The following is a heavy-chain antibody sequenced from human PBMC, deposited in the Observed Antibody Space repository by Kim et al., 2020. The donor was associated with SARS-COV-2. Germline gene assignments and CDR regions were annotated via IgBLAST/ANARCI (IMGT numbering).Heavy chain of an antibody. Sequence: GRSLRLSCAASGFTFSSYSMNWVRQAPGKGLEWVSSISSSSSYIYYADSVKGRFTISRDNAKNSLYLQMNSLRAEDTAVYYCARDRSESYYYYYYYGMDVWGQGTTVTVSS. CDR1: GFTFSSYS. CDR3: ARDRSESYYYYYYYGMDV. V-gene: IGHV3-21*01. J-gene: IGHJ6*02. CDR2: ISSSSSYI. D-gene: IGHD1-26*01.